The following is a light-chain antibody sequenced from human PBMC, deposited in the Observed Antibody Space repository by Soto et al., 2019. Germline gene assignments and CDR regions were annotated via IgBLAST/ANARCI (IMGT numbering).Light chain of an antibody. CDR1: QSISTY. V-gene: IGKV1-39*01. J-gene: IGKJ3*01. CDR2: AAS. CDR3: QQSYSTPFT. Sequence: DIQMTQSPSSLSASVGDRVTITCRASQSISTYLNWYQQKPGKAPKLLIYAASSLQSGVPSRFSGSGSGTDFTLTISCLQPEDFATYYCQQSYSTPFTFGPGTKVEIK.